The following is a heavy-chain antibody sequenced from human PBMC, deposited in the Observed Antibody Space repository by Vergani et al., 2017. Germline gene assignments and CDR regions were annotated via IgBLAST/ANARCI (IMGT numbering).Heavy chain of an antibody. J-gene: IGHJ4*02. CDR3: AKDRDIVVVVAATPLDY. CDR2: ISYDGSNK. Sequence: VQLVESGGGLVQPGGSLRLSCAASGFTFSSYGMHWVRQAPGKGLEWVAVISYDGSNKYYADSVKGRFTISRDNSKNTLYLQMNSLRAEDTAVYYCAKDRDIVVVVAATPLDYWGQGTLVTVSS. V-gene: IGHV3-30*18. D-gene: IGHD2-15*01. CDR1: GFTFSSYG.